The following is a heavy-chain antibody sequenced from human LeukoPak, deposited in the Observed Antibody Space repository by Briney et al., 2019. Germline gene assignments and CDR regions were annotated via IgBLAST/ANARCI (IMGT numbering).Heavy chain of an antibody. J-gene: IGHJ4*02. V-gene: IGHV3-30-3*01. CDR1: GFTFSSYA. CDR3: ARDSAIAAAGGYFDY. CDR2: ISYDGSNK. D-gene: IGHD6-13*01. Sequence: GGSLRLSCAASGFTFSSYAMHWVRQAPGKGLEWLAVISYDGSNKYYADSVKGRFTISRDNSKNTLYLQMNSLRAEDTAVYYCARDSAIAAAGGYFDYWGQGTLVTVSS.